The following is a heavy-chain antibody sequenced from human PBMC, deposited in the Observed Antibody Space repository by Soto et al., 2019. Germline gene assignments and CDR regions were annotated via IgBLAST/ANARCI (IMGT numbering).Heavy chain of an antibody. CDR1: GFTFSSYG. CDR2: ISYDGSNK. Sequence: LILSCAASGFTFSSYGMHWVRQAPGKGLEWVAVISYDGSNKYYADSVKGRFTISRDNSKNTLYLQMNSLRAEDTAVYYCAKEGPIRDAFDIWGQGTMVTVSS. CDR3: AKEGPIRDAFDI. J-gene: IGHJ3*02. V-gene: IGHV3-30*18.